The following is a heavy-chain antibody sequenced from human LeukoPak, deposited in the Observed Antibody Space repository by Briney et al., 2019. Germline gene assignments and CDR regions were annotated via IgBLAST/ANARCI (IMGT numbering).Heavy chain of an antibody. CDR2: VSTRGNT. V-gene: IGHV4-4*07. J-gene: IGHJ4*02. CDR3: ARSPGLADIDF. CDR1: GVSITSNY. D-gene: IGHD2-21*01. Sequence: PSETLSLTCSVSGVSITSNYWTWIRQPAGRGLEWIGRVSTRGNTNYNPSLKSRVTKSVDTPKNLFSLKLTSVTAADTAMYYCARSPGLADIDFWGQGTLVIVSS.